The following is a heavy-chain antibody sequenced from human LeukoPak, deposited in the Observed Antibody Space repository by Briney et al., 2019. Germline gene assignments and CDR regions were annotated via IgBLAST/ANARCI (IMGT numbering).Heavy chain of an antibody. CDR1: GFTFSSYA. CDR3: AKGPAASDLYYYYYGMDV. Sequence: GGSLRLSCAASGFTFSSYAMSWVRQAPGKGLEWVSAISGSGGSTYYADSEKGRFTISRDNSKNTLYLQMNSLRAEDTAVYYCAKGPAASDLYYYYYGMDVWGQGTTVTVSS. J-gene: IGHJ6*02. D-gene: IGHD2-2*01. CDR2: ISGSGGST. V-gene: IGHV3-23*01.